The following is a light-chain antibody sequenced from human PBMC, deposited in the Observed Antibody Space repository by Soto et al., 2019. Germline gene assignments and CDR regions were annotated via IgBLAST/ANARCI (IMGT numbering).Light chain of an antibody. CDR1: QSISTY. J-gene: IGKJ4*01. Sequence: DIQMTQSPSSLSASVGDRVTITCRASQSISTYLNWYQQKPGKAPNLLIYEVSNRFSGVPDRFSASGSGTDFTLKISRVEAEDVGVYYCMQDVELPFTFGGGTKVDIK. CDR3: MQDVELPFT. CDR2: EVS. V-gene: IGKV1-39*01.